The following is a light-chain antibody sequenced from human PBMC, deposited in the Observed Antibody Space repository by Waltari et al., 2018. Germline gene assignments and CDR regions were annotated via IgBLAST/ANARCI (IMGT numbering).Light chain of an antibody. CDR3: SSQSSNNVVL. CDR2: DVS. V-gene: IGLV2-14*01. J-gene: IGLJ2*01. CDR1: SNDVGGYNS. Sequence: QSALTQPASVSGSPGQSVTIFCTGTSNDVGGYNSVSWYQEHPGQAPRAIIYDVSDRPSGVYDRFSGSKSGNTASLTISGLQAEDEADYYCSSQSSNNVVLFGGGTKLTVL.